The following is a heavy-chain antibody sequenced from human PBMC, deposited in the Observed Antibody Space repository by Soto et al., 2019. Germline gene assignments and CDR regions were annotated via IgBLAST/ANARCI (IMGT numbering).Heavy chain of an antibody. CDR2: IYFTATT. CDR1: GDSVSRGNYY. CDR3: GRVPVDTSMINCSDY. J-gene: IGHJ4*02. V-gene: IGHV4-61*01. Sequence: PSETLSLTCTVSGDSVSRGNYYWTWIRQPPGKGLEWIGPIYFTATTNYNPSLKRRLSMSIATSSNVITLSLDSLPDADTAVYYCGRVPVDTSMINCSDYCGQGPMVTVSS. D-gene: IGHD5-18*01.